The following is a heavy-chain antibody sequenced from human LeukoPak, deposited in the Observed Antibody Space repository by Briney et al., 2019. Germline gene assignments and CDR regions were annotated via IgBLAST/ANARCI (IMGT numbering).Heavy chain of an antibody. J-gene: IGHJ5*02. CDR2: IYYTGTT. D-gene: IGHD3-10*01. CDR1: GGSISSDY. Sequence: SETLSLTCTVSGGSISSDYWSWIRQPPGKGLEWIGIYYTGTTKYNPSLKSRVSISVDTSKNQFSLKLSSVTAADTAMYYCARHKRGSSTDWFDPWGQGIMVTASA. V-gene: IGHV4-59*08. CDR3: ARHKRGSSTDWFDP.